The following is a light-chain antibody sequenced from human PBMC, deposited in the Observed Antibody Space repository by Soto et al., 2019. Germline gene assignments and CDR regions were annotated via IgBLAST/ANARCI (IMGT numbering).Light chain of an antibody. CDR3: QQYNSYDMWS. Sequence: DIQMTQSPSTLSASVGDRVTITCRASQGISKWLAWYQQKPGKAPKLLIYGASSLESGVPSRFSGRGSGTEFTLTISSLQPDDFATYFCQQYNSYDMWSFGQGTKV. V-gene: IGKV1-5*01. CDR1: QGISKW. CDR2: GAS. J-gene: IGKJ1*01.